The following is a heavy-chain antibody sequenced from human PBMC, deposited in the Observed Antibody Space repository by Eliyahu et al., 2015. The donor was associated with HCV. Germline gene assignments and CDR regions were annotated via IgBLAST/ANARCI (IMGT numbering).Heavy chain of an antibody. CDR3: ARRLTGGGPIGDY. CDR1: GYTFTSYG. J-gene: IGHJ4*02. CDR2: ISPNNGNP. Sequence: QVQLVQSGAEVKKPGASVKXSCKASGYTFTSYGFTWVRXAPGXGLEWMGWISPNNGNPDYAQKFQGRVTMTIDTSTRTVFMELRSLRSDDTAVYYCARRLTGGGPIGDYWGQGTLVTVSS. D-gene: IGHD7-27*01. V-gene: IGHV1-18*04.